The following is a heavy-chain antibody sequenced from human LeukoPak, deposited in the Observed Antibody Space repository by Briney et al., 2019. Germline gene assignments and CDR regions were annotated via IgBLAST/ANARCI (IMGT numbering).Heavy chain of an antibody. CDR3: ARGRIAARHREGVDY. CDR1: GFTFSSYA. V-gene: IGHV3-30-3*01. CDR2: ISYDGSNK. Sequence: PGGSLRLSCAASGFTFSSYAMHWVRQAPGKGLEWVAVISYDGSNKYYADSVKGRFTISRDNSKNTLYLQMNSLRAEDTAVYYCARGRIAARHREGVDYWGQGTLVTVSS. J-gene: IGHJ4*02. D-gene: IGHD6-6*01.